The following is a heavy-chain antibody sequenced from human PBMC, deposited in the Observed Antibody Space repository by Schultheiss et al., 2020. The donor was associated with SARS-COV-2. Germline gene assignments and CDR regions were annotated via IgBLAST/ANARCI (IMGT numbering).Heavy chain of an antibody. CDR1: GYSISSGYY. CDR2: IYHSGST. D-gene: IGHD2-15*01. CDR3: ARGSWRMDV. V-gene: IGHV4-38-2*01. Sequence: SETLSLTCAVSGYSISSGYYWGWIRQPPGKGLEWIGYIYHSGSTYYNPSLKSRVTISVDTSKNQFSLKLSSVTAADTAVYYCARGSWRMDVWGQGTTVTVSS. J-gene: IGHJ6*02.